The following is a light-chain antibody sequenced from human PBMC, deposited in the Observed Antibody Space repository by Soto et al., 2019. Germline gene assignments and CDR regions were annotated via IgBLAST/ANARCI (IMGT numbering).Light chain of an antibody. Sequence: SQSPSSLSASVGDRVTITCRASQGISNYLAWYQQKPGKVPKLLIYAASTLQSGVPSRFSGSGSGTDFTLTISSLQPEDVATYCCQKYNSAPRTFGQRTKADI. CDR1: QGISNY. CDR2: AAS. CDR3: QKYNSAPRT. V-gene: IGKV1-27*01. J-gene: IGKJ1*01.